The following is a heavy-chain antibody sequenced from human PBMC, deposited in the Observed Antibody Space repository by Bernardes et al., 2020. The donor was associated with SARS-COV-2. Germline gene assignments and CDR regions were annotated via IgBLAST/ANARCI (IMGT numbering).Heavy chain of an antibody. CDR3: ARVQVHYDSGRPTAYFDY. CDR2: INAGNGYT. J-gene: IGHJ4*02. CDR1: GYTFTNYP. V-gene: IGHV1-3*01. Sequence: ASVKVSCKASGYTFTNYPIHWVRQAPGQRLEWMGWINAGNGYTKYSQKFQGRVTFTRDTSASATFMELSSLRSEDTAVFYCARVQVHYDSGRPTAYFDYWGQGTLVTVSS. D-gene: IGHD3-10*01.